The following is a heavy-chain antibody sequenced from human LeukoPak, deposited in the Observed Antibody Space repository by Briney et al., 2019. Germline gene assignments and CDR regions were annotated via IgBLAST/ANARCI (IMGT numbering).Heavy chain of an antibody. CDR3: AKDGDSSGWLHPTFDY. CDR2: ISYDGSNK. V-gene: IGHV3-30*18. D-gene: IGHD6-19*01. CDR1: GFTFSSYG. J-gene: IGHJ4*02. Sequence: PGGSLRLSCAASGFTFSSYGMHWVRQAPGKGLEWVAVISYDGSNKYYADSVKGRFTISRDNSKNTLYLQMNSLRAEDTAVYYCAKDGDSSGWLHPTFDYWGQGTPVTVSS.